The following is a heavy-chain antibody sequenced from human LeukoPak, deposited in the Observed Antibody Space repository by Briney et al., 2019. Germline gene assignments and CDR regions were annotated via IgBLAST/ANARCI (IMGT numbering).Heavy chain of an antibody. CDR2: IYYSGST. J-gene: IGHJ3*02. CDR1: GGSISSGGYY. D-gene: IGHD1-26*01. CDR3: ARAIVGATYDAFDI. V-gene: IGHV4-31*03. Sequence: SETLSLTCTVSGGSISSGGYYWSWIRQHPGKGLEWTGYIYYSGSTYYNPSLKSRVTISVDTSKNQFSLKLSSVTAADTAVYYCARAIVGATYDAFDIWGQGTMVTVSS.